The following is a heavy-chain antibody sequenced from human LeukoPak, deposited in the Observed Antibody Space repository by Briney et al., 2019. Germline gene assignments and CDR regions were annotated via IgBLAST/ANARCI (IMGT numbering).Heavy chain of an antibody. CDR1: GYTFTSYG. D-gene: IGHD2-2*01. J-gene: IGHJ4*02. CDR2: ISAYNGNT. CDR3: ARDIVVVPAAWEYFDY. Sequence: ASVKLSCKASGYTFTSYGISWVRQAPGQGLEWMGWISAYNGNTNYAQKLQGRVTMTTDTSTSTAYMELRSLRSDDTAVYYCARDIVVVPAAWEYFDYWGQGTLVTVSS. V-gene: IGHV1-18*01.